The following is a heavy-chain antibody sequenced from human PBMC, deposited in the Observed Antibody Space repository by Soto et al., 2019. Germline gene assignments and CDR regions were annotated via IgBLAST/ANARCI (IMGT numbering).Heavy chain of an antibody. D-gene: IGHD3-10*01. CDR1: GFTVSNNY. J-gene: IGHJ4*02. CDR2: IQGGGRI. V-gene: IGHV3-66*01. CDR3: ARGEGSGSNALGD. Sequence: EVLLDESGGGFVQPGGSLRLSCAASGFTVSNNYMTWVRQAPGKGLEWVSVIQGGGRISYADSVMDRLTISRDSSKNTVFLDMNSLRPEDTAVYFCARGEGSGSNALGDWGQGPLVTVSS.